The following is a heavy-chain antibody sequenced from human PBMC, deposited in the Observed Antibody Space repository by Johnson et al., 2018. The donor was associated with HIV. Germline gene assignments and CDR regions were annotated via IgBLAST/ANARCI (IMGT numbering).Heavy chain of an antibody. V-gene: IGHV3-15*01. CDR3: TTAFQIMVTTGAFDI. Sequence: VQLVESGGGLVKPGGSLRLSCAASGFSFTDAWMNWVRQAPGKGLEWVGRIKSKSDGWTTDYAAPVRGRFTISREESKNTVYLQMNSLKTEDTAVYYCTTAFQIMVTTGAFDIWGQGTMVTVSS. D-gene: IGHD4-17*01. CDR1: GFSFTDAW. J-gene: IGHJ3*02. CDR2: IKSKSDGWTT.